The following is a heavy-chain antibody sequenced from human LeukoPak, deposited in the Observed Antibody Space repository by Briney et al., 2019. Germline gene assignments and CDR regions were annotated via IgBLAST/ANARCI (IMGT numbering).Heavy chain of an antibody. CDR2: IKQDGSEK. CDR3: ARQWIQLWPLDY. CDR1: GFTFSSYW. Sequence: PGGSLGLSCVASGFTFSSYWMSWVRQAPGKGLEWVANIKQDGSEKYYVDSVKGRFTISRDNANNSLYLQMNSLRAEDTAVYYCARQWIQLWPLDYWGQGTLVTVSS. D-gene: IGHD5-18*01. V-gene: IGHV3-7*03. J-gene: IGHJ4*02.